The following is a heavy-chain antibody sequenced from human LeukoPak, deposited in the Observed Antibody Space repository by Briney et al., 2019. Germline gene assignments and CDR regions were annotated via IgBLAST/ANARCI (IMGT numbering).Heavy chain of an antibody. CDR1: GYTFTGYY. Sequence: SVKVSCKASGYTFTGYYMHWVRQPPGQGLGEIGWINPNSGGANYAQKCQGRVIMTRDTSISTAYMELRRLRSDDTAAYYCASPGLSYSSSSGRGDYYYMTVCGKATTLTASS. V-gene: IGHV1-2*02. D-gene: IGHD6-6*01. CDR3: ASPGLSYSSSSGRGDYYYMTV. J-gene: IGHJ6*03. CDR2: INPNSGGA.